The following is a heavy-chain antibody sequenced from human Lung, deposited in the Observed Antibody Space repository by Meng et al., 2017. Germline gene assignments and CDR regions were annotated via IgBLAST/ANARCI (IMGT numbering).Heavy chain of an antibody. Sequence: GESLKISCAASGFTFSSYAMSWVRQAPGKGLEWVSAISGSGGSTYYADSVKGRFTISRDNSKNTLYLQMNSLRAEDTAVYYCAKDLQGGSSSWPYDYWGQGTLVTGSS. J-gene: IGHJ4*02. CDR2: ISGSGGST. V-gene: IGHV3-23*01. CDR3: AKDLQGGSSSWPYDY. CDR1: GFTFSSYA. D-gene: IGHD6-13*01.